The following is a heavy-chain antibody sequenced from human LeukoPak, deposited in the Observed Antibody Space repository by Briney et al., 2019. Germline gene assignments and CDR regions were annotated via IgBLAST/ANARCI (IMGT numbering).Heavy chain of an antibody. Sequence: PGGSLRLSCAASGFTFNTYGTHWVRQTPGKGLEWVAVIWFDGSRIYYTDSVKGRFTISRDNSKNTLFLQMSSLRAEDSGVYYCARDLAKGRYFDYWGQGTLVTVSS. CDR1: GFTFNTYG. CDR3: ARDLAKGRYFDY. CDR2: IWFDGSRI. V-gene: IGHV3-33*01. J-gene: IGHJ4*02. D-gene: IGHD1-26*01.